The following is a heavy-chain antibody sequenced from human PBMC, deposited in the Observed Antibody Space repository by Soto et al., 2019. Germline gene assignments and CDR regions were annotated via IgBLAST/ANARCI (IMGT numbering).Heavy chain of an antibody. J-gene: IGHJ4*02. Sequence: QVQLKESGPGLVKPSGTLSLACAVSGASVSTSYWWRWVRQPPGKGLEWIGEIHYSGTTNYNPSLKSRVTISLDKSKNQFSLNLNSVTAADTAMYYCTRALLKSLDYWGQGTLVTVSS. CDR3: TRALLKSLDY. D-gene: IGHD3-9*01. CDR1: GASVSTSYW. V-gene: IGHV4-4*02. CDR2: IHYSGTT.